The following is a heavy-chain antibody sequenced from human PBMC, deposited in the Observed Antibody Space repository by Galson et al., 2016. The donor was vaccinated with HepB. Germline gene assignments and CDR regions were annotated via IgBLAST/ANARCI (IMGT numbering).Heavy chain of an antibody. V-gene: IGHV2-5*02. Sequence: PALVKPTQTLTLTCTFSGFSLNTRGVGVGWICQPPGKALEWLAVIYWDDDKRYSPSLKGRLTITKDTSKNQVVLSMTNMDPVDTATYYCALRRDITPYRSSWFLDYYYYGMDVWGQGTTVTVSS. D-gene: IGHD6-13*01. CDR3: ALRRDITPYRSSWFLDYYYYGMDV. CDR2: IYWDDDK. CDR1: GFSLNTRGVG. J-gene: IGHJ6*02.